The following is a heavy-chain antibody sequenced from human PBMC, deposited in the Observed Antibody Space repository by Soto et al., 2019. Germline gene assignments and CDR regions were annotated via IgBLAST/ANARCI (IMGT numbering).Heavy chain of an antibody. CDR1: GFTFSVYS. CDR3: ARSVEGHFDY. Sequence: EVQLVESGGGLVQPGGSLRLSCAASGFTFSVYSMNWIRQAPGKGLQWVSYMTSDMKTIHYADSVKGRFTISRDNAKNLVYLQMTSLRDEYTPVYYCARSVEGHFDYWGQGALVTVSS. D-gene: IGHD6-19*01. V-gene: IGHV3-48*02. J-gene: IGHJ4*02. CDR2: MTSDMKTI.